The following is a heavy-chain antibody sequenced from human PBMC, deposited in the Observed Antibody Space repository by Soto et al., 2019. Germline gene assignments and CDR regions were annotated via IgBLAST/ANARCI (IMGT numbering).Heavy chain of an antibody. CDR2: VGSDGRGA. CDR1: GFTFSNYW. V-gene: IGHV3-74*01. CDR3: ARDGLMHGADTDQ. J-gene: IGHJ4*02. D-gene: IGHD3-16*01. Sequence: EVQLVESGGGLVQPGGSVRLSCAASGFTFSNYWMHWVRQTPGKGLVWVSRVGSDGRGATYADSVKGRFTISRDNAKNTLYLQMDSLRVEDTAMYHCARDGLMHGADTDQWGQGILVTVSS.